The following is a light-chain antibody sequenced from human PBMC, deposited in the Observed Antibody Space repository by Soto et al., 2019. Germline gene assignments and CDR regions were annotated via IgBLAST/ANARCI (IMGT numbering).Light chain of an antibody. Sequence: DFQMTQSPSSLSASVGDRVTITCRASQSIISYLNWYQQKPGKAPKLLIYAASSLQSGVPSRFSGSGSGTDFTLTISSLQPEDFATYYCQQSYSTPFTFGGGTKVEIK. CDR1: QSIISY. V-gene: IGKV1-39*01. CDR2: AAS. J-gene: IGKJ4*01. CDR3: QQSYSTPFT.